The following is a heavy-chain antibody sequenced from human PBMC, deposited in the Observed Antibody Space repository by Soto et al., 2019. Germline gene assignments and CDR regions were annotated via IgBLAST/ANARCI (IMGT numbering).Heavy chain of an antibody. CDR1: GFSLSARPVG. V-gene: IGHV2-5*02. J-gene: IGHJ4*02. Sequence: QITLKESGPTRVKPTQTLTLTCTFSGFSLSARPVGVGWIRQPPGQALERLALIYWDDDKRYSPSLQNRLSITKDTSKNPVALTMTNMDPADTAIYYCAHRADMNGSWNGGYFDYWGQGALVTVSS. CDR2: IYWDDDK. D-gene: IGHD1-1*01. CDR3: AHRADMNGSWNGGYFDY.